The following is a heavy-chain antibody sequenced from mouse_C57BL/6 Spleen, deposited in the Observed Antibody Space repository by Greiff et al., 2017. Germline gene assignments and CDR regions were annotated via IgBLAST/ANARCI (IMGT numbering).Heavy chain of an antibody. J-gene: IGHJ4*01. D-gene: IGHD1-1*01. CDR2: IWSGGST. Sequence: VQLQQSGPGLVQPSQCLSITCTVSGFSLTSYGVHWVRQSPGKGLEWLGVIWSGGSTDYNAAFISRLSISKDNSKSQVFFQMNSLQADDTAIYYCARNPYYYGPMDYWGQGTSVTVSS. CDR3: ARNPYYYGPMDY. V-gene: IGHV2-2*01. CDR1: GFSLTSYG.